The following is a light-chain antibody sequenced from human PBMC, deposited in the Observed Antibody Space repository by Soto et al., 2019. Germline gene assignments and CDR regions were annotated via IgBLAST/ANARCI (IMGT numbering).Light chain of an antibody. CDR1: SSNIGGNS. V-gene: IGLV1-51*01. CDR3: GSWDSSLSAYV. CDR2: DDN. Sequence: QSVLTKPPSVSAAPGQKVTISCSGSSSNIGGNSVSWYQQLPGTAPKLLIYDDNKRPSGIPDRFSGSKSGTSATLGITGLQTGDEADYYCGSWDSSLSAYVFGTGTNGTVL. J-gene: IGLJ1*01.